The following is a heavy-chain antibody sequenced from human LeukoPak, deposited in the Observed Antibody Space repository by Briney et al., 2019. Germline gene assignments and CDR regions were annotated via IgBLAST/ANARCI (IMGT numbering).Heavy chain of an antibody. D-gene: IGHD5-24*01. V-gene: IGHV3-30*02. CDR3: AKDSLEGPHWFDP. CDR1: GFTFSSHG. CDR2: IRSDGSSN. J-gene: IGHJ5*02. Sequence: GGSLRLSCAASGFTFSSHGMHWVRQAPGKGLEWVTFIRSDGSSNYYGDSVKGRFTISRDNAKNSLYLQMNSLRAEDTALYYCAKDSLEGPHWFDPWGQGTLVTVSS.